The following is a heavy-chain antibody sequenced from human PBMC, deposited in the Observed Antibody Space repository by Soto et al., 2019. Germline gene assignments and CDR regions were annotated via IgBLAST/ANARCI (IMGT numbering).Heavy chain of an antibody. D-gene: IGHD6-13*01. V-gene: IGHV3-30-3*01. CDR1: GFTFSSYA. CDR3: ARERGSSWYDAFDI. Sequence: GSLRLSCAASGFTFSSYAMHWVRQAPGKGLEWVAVISYDGSNKYYADSVKGRFTISRDNSKNTLYLQMNSLRAEDTAVYYCARERGSSWYDAFDIWGQGTMVTVSS. J-gene: IGHJ3*02. CDR2: ISYDGSNK.